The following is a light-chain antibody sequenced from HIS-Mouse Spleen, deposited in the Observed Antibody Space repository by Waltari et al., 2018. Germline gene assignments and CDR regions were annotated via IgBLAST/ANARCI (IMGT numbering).Light chain of an antibody. CDR1: SSNIGSNY. CDR3: AAWDDSLSGPV. Sequence: QSVLTQPPSASGTPGQRVTISCSGRSSNIGSNYVYWYRQLPGTAPKLPIYRNNQRPSGVPDRFSGSKSGTSASLAISGLRSEDEADYYCAAWDDSLSGPVFGGGTKLTVL. CDR2: RNN. J-gene: IGLJ3*02. V-gene: IGLV1-47*01.